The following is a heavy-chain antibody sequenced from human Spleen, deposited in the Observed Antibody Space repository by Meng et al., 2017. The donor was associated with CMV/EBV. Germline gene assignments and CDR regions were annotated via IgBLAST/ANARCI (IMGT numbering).Heavy chain of an antibody. V-gene: IGHV3-30*02. J-gene: IGHJ2*01. CDR3: ATAGSSGGDLAF. Sequence: GESLKISCIASGFTFDRYGMHWVRQAPGKGLEWVAFIRYDGSDRYYGDSVQGRFTISRDNSKNMQYLGMNRLRPEDTAMYYCATAGSSGGDLAFWGRGTLVTVSS. CDR2: IRYDGSDR. CDR1: GFTFDRYG. D-gene: IGHD3-10*01.